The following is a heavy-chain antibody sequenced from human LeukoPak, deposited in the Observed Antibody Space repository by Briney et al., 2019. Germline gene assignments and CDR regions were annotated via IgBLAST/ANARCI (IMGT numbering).Heavy chain of an antibody. J-gene: IGHJ4*02. Sequence: GASVKVSCKASGGTFSSYAISWVRQAPGQGLGWMGRIIPILGIANYAQKFQGRVTITADKSTSTAYMELSSLRSEDTAVYYCARSDCSGGSCPYTLFDYWGQGTLVTVSS. V-gene: IGHV1-69*04. CDR1: GGTFSSYA. CDR3: ARSDCSGGSCPYTLFDY. CDR2: IIPILGIA. D-gene: IGHD2-15*01.